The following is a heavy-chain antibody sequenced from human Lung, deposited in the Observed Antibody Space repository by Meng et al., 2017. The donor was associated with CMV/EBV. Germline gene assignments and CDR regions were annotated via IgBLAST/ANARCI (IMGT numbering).Heavy chain of an antibody. CDR1: GCIFSSYG. CDR2: IWYDGSEK. J-gene: IGHJ4*02. CDR3: AKGAGSVGSIHFEY. D-gene: IGHD1-26*01. V-gene: IGHV3-33*06. Sequence: GESLKISCAASGCIFSSYGMHWVRQAPGKGLEWVAVIWYDGSEKYYADPVKGRFIISRDNSRNMLYLQMSSLRAEDTAVYYCAKGAGSVGSIHFEYWGQGXLVTVSS.